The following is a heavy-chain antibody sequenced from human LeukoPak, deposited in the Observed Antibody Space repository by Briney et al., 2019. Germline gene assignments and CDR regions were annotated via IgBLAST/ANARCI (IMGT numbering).Heavy chain of an antibody. J-gene: IGHJ4*02. V-gene: IGHV4-59*01. CDR1: GGSFSGYY. CDR2: VYYSGST. D-gene: IGHD3-22*01. Sequence: SETLSLTCTVSGGSFSGYYWTWIRQPPGKGLEWIGNVYYSGSTNYNPSLKSRVTISVDKSKNQFSLKLSSVTAADTAVYFCARAASGYFLFDYWGQGTLFTVSS. CDR3: ARAASGYFLFDY.